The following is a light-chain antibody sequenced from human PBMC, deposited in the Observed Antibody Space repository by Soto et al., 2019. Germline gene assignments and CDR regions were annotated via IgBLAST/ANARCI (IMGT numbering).Light chain of an antibody. J-gene: IGKJ1*01. CDR3: QQYDGSPQT. CDR2: GAS. V-gene: IGKV3-20*01. Sequence: EIVLTQSPGSLSLSPGERATLSCRASQSVSNYLAWYQQKPGQAPRLLIYGASRMDTGIPERFSGSGSGTDFTLTISRLQPEDFAVYYCQQYDGSPQTFGQGTNVEIK. CDR1: QSVSNY.